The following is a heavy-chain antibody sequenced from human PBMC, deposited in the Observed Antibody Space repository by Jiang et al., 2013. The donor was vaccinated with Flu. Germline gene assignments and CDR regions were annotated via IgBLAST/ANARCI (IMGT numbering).Heavy chain of an antibody. CDR2: IYYSGST. D-gene: IGHD6-13*01. Sequence: GSGLVKPSETLSLTCTVSGGSISSYYWSWIRQPPGKGLEWIGYIYYSGSTNYNPSLKSRVTISVDTSKNQFSLKLSSVTAADTAVYYCARDGGYSSSWARTWGQGTLVTVSS. CDR1: GGSISSYY. J-gene: IGHJ5*02. CDR3: ARDGGYSSSWART. V-gene: IGHV4-59*01.